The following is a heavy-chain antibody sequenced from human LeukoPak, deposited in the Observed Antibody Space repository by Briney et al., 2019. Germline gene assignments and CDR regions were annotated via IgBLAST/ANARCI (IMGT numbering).Heavy chain of an antibody. CDR1: GFTVSSHY. Sequence: GGSLRLSCAASGFTVSSHYMSWVRQAPGKGLEWVGRIKSKTDGGTTDYAAPVKGRFTISRDDSKNTLYLQMNTLKTEDTAVYYCTTVRRYGYYGMDVWGQGTTVTVSS. CDR2: IKSKTDGGTT. CDR3: TTVRRYGYYGMDV. J-gene: IGHJ6*02. V-gene: IGHV3-15*01. D-gene: IGHD3-16*01.